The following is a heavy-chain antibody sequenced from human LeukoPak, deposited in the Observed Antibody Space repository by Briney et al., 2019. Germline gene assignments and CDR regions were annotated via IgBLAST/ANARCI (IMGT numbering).Heavy chain of an antibody. Sequence: SETLSLTCAVSGGSIINSNWWSWVRQPPGKGLEWIGEIYHSGSTNYNSSLKSRVTISVDKSKNQFSLKLSSVTAADTAMYYCARGGTTVAGTFWFDPWGQGTLVTVSS. CDR2: IYHSGST. V-gene: IGHV4-4*02. CDR1: GGSIINSNW. J-gene: IGHJ5*02. CDR3: ARGGTTVAGTFWFDP. D-gene: IGHD6-19*01.